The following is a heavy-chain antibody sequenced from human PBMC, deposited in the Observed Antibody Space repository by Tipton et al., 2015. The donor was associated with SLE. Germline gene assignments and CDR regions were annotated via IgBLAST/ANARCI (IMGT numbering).Heavy chain of an antibody. CDR3: ARLSGDGTDYQGCFDP. D-gene: IGHD2-8*02. CDR1: DDSVSGYH. Sequence: LRLSCAVYDDSVSGYHWSWIRQPPGKGLEWIGEINHSGDTDYNPSLKSRVTMSIDTSNNQFSLRLTSVTAADTAVYYCARLSGDGTDYQGCFDPWGQGTLVTVSS. V-gene: IGHV4-34*01. CDR2: INHSGDT. J-gene: IGHJ5*02.